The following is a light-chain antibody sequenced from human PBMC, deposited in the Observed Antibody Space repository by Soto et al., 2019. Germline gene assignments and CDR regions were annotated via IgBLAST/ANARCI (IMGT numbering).Light chain of an antibody. V-gene: IGKV1-17*01. CDR3: LQYESYPLT. Sequence: DIQMTQSPFSLSASVGDRVTITCRAGQSISNFLNWYQQKPGKAPKLLIYGASTLQSGVPSTFSGSGSGTEFSLTVSSLQPDDFATYYCLQYESYPLTFGGGTKVDIK. CDR1: QSISNF. CDR2: GAS. J-gene: IGKJ4*01.